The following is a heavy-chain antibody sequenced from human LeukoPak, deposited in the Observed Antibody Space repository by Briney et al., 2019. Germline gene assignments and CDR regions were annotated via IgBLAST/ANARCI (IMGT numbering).Heavy chain of an antibody. J-gene: IGHJ3*02. CDR3: AIEDDSSAHGAFDI. V-gene: IGHV3-30*03. Sequence: PGRSLRLSCAAFGFTFSSYGMHWVRQAPGKGLEWVAVISYDGSNKYYADSVKGRFTISRDNSKNTLYLQMNSLRAEDTAVYYCAIEDDSSAHGAFDIWGQGTMVTVSS. CDR1: GFTFSSYG. D-gene: IGHD3-22*01. CDR2: ISYDGSNK.